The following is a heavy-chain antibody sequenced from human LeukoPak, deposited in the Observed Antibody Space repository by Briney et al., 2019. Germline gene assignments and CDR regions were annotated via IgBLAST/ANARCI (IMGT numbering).Heavy chain of an antibody. D-gene: IGHD2-2*01. J-gene: IGHJ4*02. CDR3: ANRGGYCSSTSCYQDY. CDR2: STGSDGSS. V-gene: IGHV3-23*01. Sequence: GGSLRLSCVASGFTFTNYAMSWVRQAPGKGLEWVSASTGSDGSSYYADSVKGRFTISRDNSKDTLYLQMNSLRAEDTAVYYCANRGGYCSSTSCYQDYWGQGILVTVSS. CDR1: GFTFTNYA.